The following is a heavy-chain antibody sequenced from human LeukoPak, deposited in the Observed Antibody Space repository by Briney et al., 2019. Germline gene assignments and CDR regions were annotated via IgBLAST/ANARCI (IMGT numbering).Heavy chain of an antibody. D-gene: IGHD3-3*01. CDR2: INHSGST. Sequence: SETLSLTRAVYGGSFSGYYWSWIRQPPGKGLEWIGEINHSGSTNYNPSLKSRVTISVDTSKNQFSLKLSSVTAADTAVYYCARVSYDFWSGQREYYFDYWGQGTLVTVSS. CDR1: GGSFSGYY. V-gene: IGHV4-34*01. J-gene: IGHJ4*02. CDR3: ARVSYDFWSGQREYYFDY.